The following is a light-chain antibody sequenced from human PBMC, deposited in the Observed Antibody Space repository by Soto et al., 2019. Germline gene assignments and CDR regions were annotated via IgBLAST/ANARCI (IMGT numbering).Light chain of an antibody. V-gene: IGKV3-20*01. CDR2: AAS. CDR1: QSFSSIF. CDR3: QQYGSSPET. Sequence: EIVLTQSPATLSLSPGERATLSCRASQSFSSIFLAWYQQKPAQAPRLLIYAASSRATGIPDRFSGSGSGTDFTLTISRLEPDDFAVYYCQQYGSSPETFGQGTKVDIK. J-gene: IGKJ1*01.